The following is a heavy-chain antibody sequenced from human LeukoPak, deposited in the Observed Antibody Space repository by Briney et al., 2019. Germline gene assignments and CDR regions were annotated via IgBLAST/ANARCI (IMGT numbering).Heavy chain of an antibody. CDR3: ARDRASYGSGSYYGD. Sequence: ASVKVSCKASGYTFTSYGISWVRQAPGQGLEWMGWISAYNGNTNYAQKLQGRVTMTTDTSTSTAYMELRSLRSDDTAVYYCARDRASYGSGSYYGDRGQGTLVTVSS. V-gene: IGHV1-18*01. J-gene: IGHJ4*02. D-gene: IGHD3-10*01. CDR1: GYTFTSYG. CDR2: ISAYNGNT.